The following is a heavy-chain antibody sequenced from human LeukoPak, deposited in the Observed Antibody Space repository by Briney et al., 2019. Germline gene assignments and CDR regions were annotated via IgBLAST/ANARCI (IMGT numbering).Heavy chain of an antibody. CDR3: ARGYCSGGSCYPGYFYF. V-gene: IGHV3-33*01. CDR2: IWFVESNN. CDR1: GLPFSTYG. Sequence: GGSLTLFCAPSGLPFSTYGMHWVRQVPRKGLEWVALIWFVESNNYYADYVKGRFIISRDNSKDTMYLQMNSLRAEDTAVYYSARGYCSGGSCYPGYFYFWGPGTLVTVSS. J-gene: IGHJ4*02. D-gene: IGHD2-15*01.